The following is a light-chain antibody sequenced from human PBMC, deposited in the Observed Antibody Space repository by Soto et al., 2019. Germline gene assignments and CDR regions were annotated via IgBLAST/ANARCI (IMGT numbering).Light chain of an antibody. Sequence: EIRMTQSPSSLSASVGDRITITGRASQSISSHLNWYQQKQGKAPNLLMYTASNLQSGVPSRFSGSGSGTDFTITISSLKNEDFATYYCQQSYSTPISFGQGTRLEIK. CDR1: QSISSH. CDR3: QQSYSTPIS. J-gene: IGKJ5*01. CDR2: TAS. V-gene: IGKV1-39*01.